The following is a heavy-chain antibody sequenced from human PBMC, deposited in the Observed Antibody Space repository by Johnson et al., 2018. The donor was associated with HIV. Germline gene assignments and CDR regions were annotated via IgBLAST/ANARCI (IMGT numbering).Heavy chain of an antibody. D-gene: IGHD3-16*01. CDR1: GFIFSNYD. CDR3: ARGKQDMGAGAFDI. J-gene: IGHJ3*02. V-gene: IGHV3-13*01. Sequence: VQLVESGGGVVQPGRSLRLSCAASGFIFSNYDMHWVRQPTGKGLEWVSGIGTAGDTYYAVSVKGRFTISRGNAKNSLHLQMNSLRAGDTAVYYCARGKQDMGAGAFDIWGQGTMVTVSS. CDR2: IGTAGDT.